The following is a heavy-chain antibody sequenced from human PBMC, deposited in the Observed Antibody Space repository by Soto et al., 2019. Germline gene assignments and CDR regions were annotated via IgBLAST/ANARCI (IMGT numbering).Heavy chain of an antibody. CDR1: GFTFSRNW. Sequence: PGGSLRLSCAVSGFTFSRNWMTWVRQTPGKGPEWVANINHDGTEQNYVDSVKGRFTISRDNSKNTLYLQMNSLRAEDTAVYYCARDRIAVAELYYYYYGMDVWGQGTTVTVSS. CDR2: INHDGTEQ. J-gene: IGHJ6*02. CDR3: ARDRIAVAELYYYYYGMDV. D-gene: IGHD6-19*01. V-gene: IGHV3-7*01.